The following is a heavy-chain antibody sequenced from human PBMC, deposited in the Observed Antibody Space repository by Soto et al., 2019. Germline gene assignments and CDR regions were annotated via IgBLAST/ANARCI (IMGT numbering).Heavy chain of an antibody. CDR3: ARPRIGMAGANAFDF. CDR1: GYSFANYW. Sequence: EVQLVQSGAEVKKPGESLKISCKGSGYSFANYWIGWVRQMPGKGLEWMGIIYPGDSATRYSPSFQGQVTFSADKSISTAYLQWSSLKASDTAIYYCARPRIGMAGANAFDFWGQGTMVTVSS. D-gene: IGHD6-19*01. V-gene: IGHV5-51*03. J-gene: IGHJ3*01. CDR2: IYPGDSAT.